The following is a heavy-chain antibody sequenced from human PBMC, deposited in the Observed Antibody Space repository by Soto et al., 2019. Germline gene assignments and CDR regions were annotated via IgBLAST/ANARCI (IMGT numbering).Heavy chain of an antibody. D-gene: IGHD2-2*01. V-gene: IGHV1-2*04. J-gene: IGHJ6*02. Sequence: ASVKVSCKASGYTFTGYYMHWVRQAPGQGLEWMGWINPNSGGTNYAQKFQGWVTMTRDTSISTAYMELSRLRSDDTAVYYCARGDCSSTSCQYYYYYGMDVWGQGTTVTVS. CDR1: GYTFTGYY. CDR2: INPNSGGT. CDR3: ARGDCSSTSCQYYYYYGMDV.